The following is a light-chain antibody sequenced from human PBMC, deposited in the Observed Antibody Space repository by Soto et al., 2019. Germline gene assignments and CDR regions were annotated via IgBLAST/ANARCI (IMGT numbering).Light chain of an antibody. CDR3: QQYKTASLT. V-gene: IGKV1-5*03. Sequence: DIQMTQSPSTLSASVGDRVTITCRASQSITTWLAWYRQKPGEAPKLLIYEGSTLEREVPSRFSGSGSGTDFTLTSSSLQPYDFTTFYSQQYKTASLTFGQGTTVEVK. CDR1: QSITTW. J-gene: IGKJ1*01. CDR2: EGS.